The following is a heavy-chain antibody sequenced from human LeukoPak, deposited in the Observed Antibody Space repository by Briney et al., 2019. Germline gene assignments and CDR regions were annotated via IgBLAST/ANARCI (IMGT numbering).Heavy chain of an antibody. D-gene: IGHD3-10*02. V-gene: IGHV3-7*01. CDR3: VRVRDYYIPYNFDY. CDR1: GFTFSNYW. Sequence: GGSLRLSCAASGFTFSNYWMSWVRQAPGKGLEWVANIKHDGSEKYYVDSVKGRFTISRDSAEKSLYLQMNSLRAEDTAVYYCVRVRDYYIPYNFDYWGQGTLVTVSS. J-gene: IGHJ4*02. CDR2: IKHDGSEK.